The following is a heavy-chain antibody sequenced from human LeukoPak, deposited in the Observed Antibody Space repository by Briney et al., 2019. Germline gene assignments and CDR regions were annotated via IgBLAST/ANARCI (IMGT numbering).Heavy chain of an antibody. CDR2: INPSGGST. J-gene: IGHJ6*03. V-gene: IGHV1-46*01. CDR1: GYTFTSYY. Sequence: GASVKVSCKASGYTFTSYYMHLVRQAPGQGLEWMGIINPSGGSTSYAQKLQGRVTMTRDTSTSTVYMELSSLRSEDTAVYYCARDRPYGSGTRGGVYYYMDVWGKGTTVTVSS. D-gene: IGHD3-10*01. CDR3: ARDRPYGSGTRGGVYYYMDV.